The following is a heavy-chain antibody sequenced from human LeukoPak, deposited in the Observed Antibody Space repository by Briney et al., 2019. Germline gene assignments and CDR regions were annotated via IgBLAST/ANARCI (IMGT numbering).Heavy chain of an antibody. CDR1: GFTFSSYA. D-gene: IGHD3-3*01. CDR3: ATYNFWSGYGVGY. CDR2: ISDSGGST. Sequence: GGSLRLSCAASGFTFSSYALSWVRQAPGKGLEWVSAISDSGGSTYYADSVKGRFTISRDNSKNTLYLQMNSLRAEDTAVYYCATYNFWSGYGVGYWGQGTLVTVSS. J-gene: IGHJ4*02. V-gene: IGHV3-23*01.